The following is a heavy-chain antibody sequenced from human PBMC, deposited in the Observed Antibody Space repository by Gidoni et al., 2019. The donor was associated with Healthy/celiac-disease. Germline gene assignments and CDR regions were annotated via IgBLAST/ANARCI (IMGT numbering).Heavy chain of an antibody. CDR1: CGSISSGDYY. Sequence: QVHLQQSGPGLVQPSPTLSLTCTVACGSISSGDYYWSWIRQPPGKGLEWIGYIYYSGSNYYNPSLKSRVTISVDTSKNQFSLKLSSVTAADTAVYYCARAPGDYVYWYCDLWGRGTLVTVSS. V-gene: IGHV4-30-4*01. CDR2: IYYSGSN. D-gene: IGHD4-17*01. J-gene: IGHJ2*01. CDR3: ARAPGDYVYWYCDL.